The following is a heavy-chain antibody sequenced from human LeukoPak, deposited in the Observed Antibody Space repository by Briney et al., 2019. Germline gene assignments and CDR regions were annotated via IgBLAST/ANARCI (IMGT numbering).Heavy chain of an antibody. CDR2: TYYRSKWYN. V-gene: IGHV6-1*01. Sequence: SQTPSLTCAISGDSVSSNSAAWNWIRQSPSRGLEWLGRTYYRSKWYNDYAVSVKSRITINPDTSKNQFSLQLNSVTPEDTAVYYCARGKVGSGWYGDNWFDPWGQGTLVTVSS. J-gene: IGHJ5*02. D-gene: IGHD6-19*01. CDR1: GDSVSSNSAA. CDR3: ARGKVGSGWYGDNWFDP.